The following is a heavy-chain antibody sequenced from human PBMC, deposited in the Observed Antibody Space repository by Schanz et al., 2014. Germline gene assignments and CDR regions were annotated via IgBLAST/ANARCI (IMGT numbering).Heavy chain of an antibody. V-gene: IGHV3-74*01. CDR2: IDGEGGDT. Sequence: LVVESGGGLVQPGGSLRLSCAASGFTFRNNWMHWFRQGPGKGLSWVSRIDGEGGDTRYADSVKGRFTGFRDNARNMVLLQMNSLRVDDTGVYYCVRDERISSGVWFDPWGQGTLVTVSS. CDR1: GFTFRNNW. D-gene: IGHD6-19*01. J-gene: IGHJ5*02. CDR3: VRDERISSGVWFDP.